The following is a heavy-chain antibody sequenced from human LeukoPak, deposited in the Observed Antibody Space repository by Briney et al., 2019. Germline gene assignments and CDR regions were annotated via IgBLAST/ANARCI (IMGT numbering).Heavy chain of an antibody. J-gene: IGHJ4*02. CDR3: AKSPYSGYAWFDY. CDR1: GFTFSSYA. D-gene: IGHD5-12*01. CDR2: ISGRGGST. V-gene: IGHV3-23*01. Sequence: GGSLRLSCAASGFTFSSYAVSWVRQAPGVGLEWVSTISGRGGSTFYADSVKGRFTISRDNSKNTLYLQMNSLRAEDTAVYYCAKSPYSGYAWFDYWGQGTLVTVSS.